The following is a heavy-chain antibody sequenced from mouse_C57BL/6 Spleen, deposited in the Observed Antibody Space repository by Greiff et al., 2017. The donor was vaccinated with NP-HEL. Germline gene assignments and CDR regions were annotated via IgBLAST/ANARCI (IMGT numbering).Heavy chain of an antibody. J-gene: IGHJ2*01. CDR1: GYTFTSYW. CDR3: ARDYDYDGDFDY. CDR2: IHPNSGST. D-gene: IGHD2-4*01. V-gene: IGHV1-64*01. Sequence: QVQLQQPGAELVKPGASVKLSCKASGYTFTSYWMHWVKQRPGQGLEWIGMIHPNSGSTNYNEKFKSKATLTVDKSSSTAYMQLSSLTSEDSAVYYCARDYDYDGDFDYWGQGTTLTVSS.